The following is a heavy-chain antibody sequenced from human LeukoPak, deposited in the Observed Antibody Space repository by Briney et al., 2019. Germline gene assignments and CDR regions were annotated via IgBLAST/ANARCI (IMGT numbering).Heavy chain of an antibody. Sequence: GGSLRLSCAASGFIFSTYWMSWVRQPPGKGLEWVANINQDGSEKYYVDPVKGRFTISRNNAKNSLYLQINSLRVEDTAVYYCVKVGWEYWGQGALVTVSS. J-gene: IGHJ4*02. CDR1: GFIFSTYW. V-gene: IGHV3-7*01. CDR2: INQDGSEK. CDR3: VKVGWEY. D-gene: IGHD1-26*01.